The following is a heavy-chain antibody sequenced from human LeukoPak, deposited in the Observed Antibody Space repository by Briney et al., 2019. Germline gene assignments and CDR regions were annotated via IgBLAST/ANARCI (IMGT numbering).Heavy chain of an antibody. Sequence: GASVKVSCKTSGYTFTIYDINWVRQATGQGLEWMGWMNPNSGNTGYAQKFQGRVTMTRNTSISTAYMELSSLRSEDTAVYYCARGLIVVVEDAFDIWGQGTMVTVSS. CDR3: ARGLIVVVEDAFDI. CDR2: MNPNSGNT. CDR1: GYTFTIYD. V-gene: IGHV1-8*01. J-gene: IGHJ3*02. D-gene: IGHD3-22*01.